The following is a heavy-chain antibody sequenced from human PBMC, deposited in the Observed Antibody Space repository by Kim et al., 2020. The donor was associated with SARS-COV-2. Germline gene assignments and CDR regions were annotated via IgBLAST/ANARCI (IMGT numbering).Heavy chain of an antibody. CDR2: ISGSGGST. CDR1: GFTFSSYA. Sequence: GSLKLSCAASGFTFSSYAMSWVRQAPGKGLEWVSAISGSGGSTYYADSVKGRFTISRDNSKNTMYLQMNSLRDEDTAVYYCAKEVGATPRYGMDVWGQGTTVTVSS. CDR3: AKEVGATPRYGMDV. J-gene: IGHJ6*02. V-gene: IGHV3-23*01. D-gene: IGHD1-26*01.